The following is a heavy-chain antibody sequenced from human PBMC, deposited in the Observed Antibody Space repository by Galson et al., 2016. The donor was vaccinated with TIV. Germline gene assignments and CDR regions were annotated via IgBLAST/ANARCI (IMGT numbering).Heavy chain of an antibody. Sequence: SLRLSCAASEFVFSSFWMTWVRQAPGKGLEWVANIKQDGSEKYYVDSVKGRSTISRDNAKNSMYLQMNSLRAEDTAVYYCARGRGGEYFDYWGQGTLVTVSS. J-gene: IGHJ4*02. CDR2: IKQDGSEK. D-gene: IGHD3-16*01. CDR1: EFVFSSFW. CDR3: ARGRGGEYFDY. V-gene: IGHV3-7*03.